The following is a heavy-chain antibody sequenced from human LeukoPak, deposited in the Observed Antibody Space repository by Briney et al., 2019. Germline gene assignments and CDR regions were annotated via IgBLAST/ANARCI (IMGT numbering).Heavy chain of an antibody. Sequence: GSVKVSCKASGYTFTSYDINWVRQATGQGLEWMGWMNPNSGNTGYAQKFQGRVTMTRNTSISTAYMELSSLRSEDTAVYYCARRGYCSSTSCYWVPYYYYYYGMDVWGQGTTVTVSS. CDR3: ARRGYCSSTSCYWVPYYYYYYGMDV. V-gene: IGHV1-8*01. D-gene: IGHD2-2*01. CDR2: MNPNSGNT. CDR1: GYTFTSYD. J-gene: IGHJ6*02.